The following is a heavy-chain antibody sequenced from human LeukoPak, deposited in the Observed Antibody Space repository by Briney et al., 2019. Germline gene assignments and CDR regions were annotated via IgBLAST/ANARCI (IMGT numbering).Heavy chain of an antibody. CDR1: GGSISSGGYY. D-gene: IGHD3-3*01. J-gene: IGHJ4*02. Sequence: PSETLSLTCTVSGGSISSGGYYWSWIRQPAGKGLEWIGRLYIGRSTDYNPSLKSRVTMSIDTSNNQFSLKVTSVTAADTAIYYCARESRVFIGDGYYLDSWGPGTLVTVSS. CDR3: ARESRVFIGDGYYLDS. CDR2: LYIGRST. V-gene: IGHV4-61*02.